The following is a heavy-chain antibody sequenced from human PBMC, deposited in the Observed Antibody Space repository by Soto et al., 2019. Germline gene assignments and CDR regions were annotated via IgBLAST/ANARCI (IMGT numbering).Heavy chain of an antibody. CDR2: IYYSGST. V-gene: IGHV4-59*01. D-gene: IGHD2-21*01. J-gene: IGHJ5*02. Sequence: SETLSLTCTVSGGSISSYYWSWIRQPPGKGLEWIGYIYYSGSTNYNPSLKSRVTISVDTSKNQFSLKLSSVTAADTAVYYCARGDPREWFDPWGQGTLVTVSS. CDR1: GGSISSYY. CDR3: ARGDPREWFDP.